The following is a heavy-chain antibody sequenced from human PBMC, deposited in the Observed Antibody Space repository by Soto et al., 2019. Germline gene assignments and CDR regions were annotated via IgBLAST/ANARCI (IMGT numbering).Heavy chain of an antibody. V-gene: IGHV1-69*13. CDR1: GGIFSSYA. CDR2: IIPIFGTA. Sequence: SVKIPCNASGGIFSSYAISWVRQAPGQGLEWMGGIIPIFGTANYAQKFQGRVTITADESTSTAYMELSSLRSEDTAVYYCANSPIIDFHCSSTSCYNHLYYCRDVWGQGTTVTVSS. J-gene: IGHJ6*02. CDR3: ANSPIIDFHCSSTSCYNHLYYCRDV. D-gene: IGHD2-2*02.